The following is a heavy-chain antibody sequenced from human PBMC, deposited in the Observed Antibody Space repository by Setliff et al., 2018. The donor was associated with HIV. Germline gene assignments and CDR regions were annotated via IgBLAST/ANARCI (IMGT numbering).Heavy chain of an antibody. V-gene: IGHV4-39*02. J-gene: IGHJ4*02. CDR1: GGPMRSSSYY. CDR2: IYYTGST. CDR3: AKDLHPGYFDD. Sequence: SETLSLTCSVSGGPMRSSSYYWGWIRQPPGKGLEWIGSIYYTGSTYSNPSLKSRLTISEDASKSQFSLTLRSVTAADTAVYYCAKDLHPGYFDDWGQGTLVTVSS.